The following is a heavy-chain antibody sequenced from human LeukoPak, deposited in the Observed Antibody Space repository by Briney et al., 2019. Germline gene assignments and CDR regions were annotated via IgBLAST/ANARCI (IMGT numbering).Heavy chain of an antibody. CDR1: GFTFSSYW. D-gene: IGHD4-11*01. J-gene: IGHJ4*02. CDR2: IKQDGGEK. V-gene: IGHV3-7*01. Sequence: AGDSLRLSCAASGFTFSSYWMSWVRQAPGKGLEWVANIKQDGGEKLYMDSVKGRFTISRDNAKNSLYLQMNSLRAEDTAVYYCAREDHSNYNYWGQGTLVTVSS. CDR3: AREDHSNYNY.